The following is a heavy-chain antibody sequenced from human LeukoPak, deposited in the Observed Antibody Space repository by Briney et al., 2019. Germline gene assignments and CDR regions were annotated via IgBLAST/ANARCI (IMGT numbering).Heavy chain of an antibody. J-gene: IGHJ4*02. CDR2: IWYEGSNK. CDR3: ARVFSSGWQTDY. V-gene: IGHV3-33*01. Sequence: GSLRLSCAASGFSFSSYGMHWVRQAPGKGLEWVAVIWYEGSNKYYADSVKGRFTISKDNSMNTLYLQMNSLRAEDTAVYYCARVFSSGWQTDYWGQGTLVTVSS. CDR1: GFSFSSYG. D-gene: IGHD6-19*01.